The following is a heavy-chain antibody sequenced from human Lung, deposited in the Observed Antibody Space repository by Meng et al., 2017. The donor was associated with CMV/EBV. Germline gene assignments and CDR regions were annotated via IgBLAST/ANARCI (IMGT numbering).Heavy chain of an antibody. J-gene: IGHJ5*02. CDR3: ARVVWRSWYSPGWFDP. CDR2: INPSGGST. Sequence: ASXXVSXKASGYTFTSYYMHWVRQAPGQGLEWMGIINPSGGSTSYAQKFQGRVTMTRDTSTSTVYMELSSLRSEDTAVYYCARVVWRSWYSPGWFDPLGQGXLVTVSS. D-gene: IGHD6-13*01. CDR1: GYTFTSYY. V-gene: IGHV1-46*01.